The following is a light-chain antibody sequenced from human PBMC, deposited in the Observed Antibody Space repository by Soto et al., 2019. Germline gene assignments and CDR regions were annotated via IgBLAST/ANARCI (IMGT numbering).Light chain of an antibody. V-gene: IGLV2-14*03. CDR2: DVD. CDR3: TSFTSSTTPYV. CDR1: SSDVGRYNS. J-gene: IGLJ1*01. Sequence: QSVLTQPASVSGSAGQAITISCTGTSSDVGRYNSVSWYQLHPGKAPRLVIFDVDYRPSGVSDRFSGSKSGNTASLTISGLQAEDEADYYCTSFTSSTTPYVFGTGTKVTVL.